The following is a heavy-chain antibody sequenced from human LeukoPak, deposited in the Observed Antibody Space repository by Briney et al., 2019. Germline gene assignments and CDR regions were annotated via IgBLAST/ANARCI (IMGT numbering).Heavy chain of an antibody. CDR2: ISWNNGSI. V-gene: IGHV3-9*01. CDR3: AKDKVASTLYYFDY. CDR1: GFTFDDYA. Sequence: GGSLRLSCAASGFTFDDYAMHWVRQAPGKGLEWVSGISWNNGSIGYADSVKGRFTISRDNAKNSLYLQMNSLRAEDTALYYCAKDKVASTLYYFDYWGQGALVTVSS. D-gene: IGHD5-12*01. J-gene: IGHJ4*02.